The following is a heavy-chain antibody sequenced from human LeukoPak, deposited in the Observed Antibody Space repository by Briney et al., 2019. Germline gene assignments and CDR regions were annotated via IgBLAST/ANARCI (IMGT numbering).Heavy chain of an antibody. V-gene: IGHV3-33*01. CDR2: VWYDGTIK. D-gene: IGHD4-23*01. J-gene: IGHJ4*02. CDR3: ARDPIRYGGNSATFDY. CDR1: GFNFTTYG. Sequence: PGGSLRLSCAASGFNFTTYGMHWVRQAPGKGLEWVALVWYDGTIKYYADSVKGRFTISRDNAKNSLYLQMNTLRAEDTAVYYCARDPIRYGGNSATFDYWGQGTLATVSS.